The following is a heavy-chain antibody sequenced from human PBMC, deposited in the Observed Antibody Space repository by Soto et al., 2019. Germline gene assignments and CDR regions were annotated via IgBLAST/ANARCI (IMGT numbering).Heavy chain of an antibody. Sequence: QVHLVQSGAEVKKPGSSVKVSCKASGGTFSNYALSWVRQAPGQGLEWMGGIVPAYVKSNYAPKFQARVTILADESKATVFMEMISLRSEDTAIYYCARGDPDNGCKWGFNWFDPWGQGTLVTVSS. CDR2: IVPAYVKS. CDR1: GGTFSNYA. J-gene: IGHJ5*02. CDR3: ARGDPDNGCKWGFNWFDP. D-gene: IGHD4-17*01. V-gene: IGHV1-69*01.